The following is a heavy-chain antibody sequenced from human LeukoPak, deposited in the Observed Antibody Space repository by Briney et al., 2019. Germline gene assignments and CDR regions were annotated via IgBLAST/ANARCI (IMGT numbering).Heavy chain of an antibody. V-gene: IGHV4-61*02. J-gene: IGHJ5*02. Sequence: SLTLSLTCTVSGGSISSGSYYWSWIRQPAGKGREWIGRIYTSGSTNYNPSLKSRVTISVDTSKNQFSLKLSSVTAADTAVYYSARDLGYGNWFDPWGQGTQVTVSS. CDR2: IYTSGST. CDR1: GGSISSGSYY. D-gene: IGHD5-12*01. CDR3: ARDLGYGNWFDP.